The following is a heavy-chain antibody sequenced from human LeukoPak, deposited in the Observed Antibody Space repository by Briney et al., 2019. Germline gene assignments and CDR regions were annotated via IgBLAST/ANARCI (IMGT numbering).Heavy chain of an antibody. CDR1: GYSFTSYW. Sequence: GESLKISCKGSGYSFTSYWIGWVRQMPGKGLEWMGIIYPGDSDTRYSPSFQGQVTISVDNSISTAYLQWSSLQASDTAMYFCARPTLFAVWDYWGQGTLVTVSS. CDR2: IYPGDSDT. D-gene: IGHD2-21*01. CDR3: ARPTLFAVWDY. J-gene: IGHJ4*02. V-gene: IGHV5-51*01.